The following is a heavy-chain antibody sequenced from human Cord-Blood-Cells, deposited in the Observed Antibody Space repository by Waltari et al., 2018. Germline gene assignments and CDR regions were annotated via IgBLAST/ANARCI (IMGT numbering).Heavy chain of an antibody. J-gene: IGHJ6*02. V-gene: IGHV1-8*01. Sequence: QVQLVQSGAEVKKPGASVKVSCKASGYTFTSSDINWVRPATGQGLEWMGWRNPNSGNTGYAQKFQGRVTMTRNTSISTAYMELSSLRSEDTAVYYCARNDILTGYYYHYYYYGMDVWGQGTTVTVSS. CDR1: GYTFTSSD. CDR2: RNPNSGNT. D-gene: IGHD3-9*01. CDR3: ARNDILTGYYYHYYYYGMDV.